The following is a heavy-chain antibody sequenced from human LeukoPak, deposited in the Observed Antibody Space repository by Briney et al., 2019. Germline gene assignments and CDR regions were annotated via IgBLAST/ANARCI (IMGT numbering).Heavy chain of an antibody. V-gene: IGHV1-69*05. D-gene: IGHD3-22*01. Sequence: AASVKVSCKASGGTFSSYAISWVRQAPGQGLEWMGGIIPIFGTANYAQKFQGRVTITTDESTSTAYMELSSLRSEDTAVYYCARVNYYDSSGYYSPHDAFDIWGQGTMVTVSS. J-gene: IGHJ3*02. CDR3: ARVNYYDSSGYYSPHDAFDI. CDR2: IIPIFGTA. CDR1: GGTFSSYA.